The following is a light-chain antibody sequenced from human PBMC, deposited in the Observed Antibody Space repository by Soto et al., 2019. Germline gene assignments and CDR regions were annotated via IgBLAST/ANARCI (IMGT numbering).Light chain of an antibody. J-gene: IGLJ2*01. CDR3: SSYAGTKTLV. CDR1: SSDVGDYNY. CDR2: EVS. V-gene: IGLV2-8*01. Sequence: QSALTQPPSASGSLGQSVTIPCTGTSSDVGDYNYVSWYQQHPGKAPKLIIYEVSERPSGVPDRFSGSKSGNTASLTVSGLQAEDEAHYYCSSYAGTKTLVFGGGTQLTVL.